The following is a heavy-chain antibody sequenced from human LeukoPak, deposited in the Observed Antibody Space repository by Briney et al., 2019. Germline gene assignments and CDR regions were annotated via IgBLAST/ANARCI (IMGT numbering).Heavy chain of an antibody. D-gene: IGHD3-22*01. J-gene: IGHJ3*02. Sequence: GGSLRLSCAASGFTVSSNYMSWVRQAPGKGLEWVAFIYSGGNTYYADSLKGRFTISRDNSKNTLYLQMNSLRAEDTAVYYCARDHRPLNYYDTSGGFDIWGQGTMVTVSS. V-gene: IGHV3-66*01. CDR3: ARDHRPLNYYDTSGGFDI. CDR1: GFTVSSNY. CDR2: IYSGGNT.